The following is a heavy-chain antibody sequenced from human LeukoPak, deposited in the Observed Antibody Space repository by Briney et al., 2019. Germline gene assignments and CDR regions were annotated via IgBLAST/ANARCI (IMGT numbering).Heavy chain of an antibody. V-gene: IGHV3-21*01. Sequence: GGSLRLSCAASGFTFSSYNMNWVRQAPGKGLEWVSSISSSSSYIYYADSVRGRFTISRDNAKNSLYLQINSLRAEDTAVYYCARVDAGGNYINWFDSWGQGTLVTVSS. CDR2: ISSSSSYI. J-gene: IGHJ5*01. CDR1: GFTFSSYN. D-gene: IGHD1-7*01. CDR3: ARVDAGGNYINWFDS.